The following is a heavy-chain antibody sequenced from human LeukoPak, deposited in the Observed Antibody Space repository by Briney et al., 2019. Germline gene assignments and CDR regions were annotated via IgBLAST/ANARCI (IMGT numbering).Heavy chain of an antibody. J-gene: IGHJ6*03. CDR3: ARATSTYTFGPYYYYMDV. CDR1: GYTFTYYY. CDR2: INPSSGST. D-gene: IGHD3/OR15-3a*01. Sequence: ASVKVSCKASGYTFTYYYIHWVRQAPGQGLEWMGIINPSSGSTSYAQKFQGRVTMTRDMSTSTVYMELSSLRSEDTAVYYCARATSTYTFGPYYYYMDVWGKGTTVTVSS. V-gene: IGHV1-46*01.